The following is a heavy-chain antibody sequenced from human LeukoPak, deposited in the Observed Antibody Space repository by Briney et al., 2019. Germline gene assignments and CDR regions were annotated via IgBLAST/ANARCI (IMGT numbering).Heavy chain of an antibody. CDR2: IKQDGSEK. J-gene: IGHJ4*02. CDR3: ARGQTTMTN. D-gene: IGHD4-17*01. V-gene: IGHV3-7*03. Sequence: PGGSLRLSCAASGFTFGSYWMSWVRQAPGKGLEWVSNIKQDGSEKYYVDSLKGRFTISRDNAKNSLYLQMNSLRAEDTAVYYCARGQTTMTNWGQGTLVTVSS. CDR1: GFTFGSYW.